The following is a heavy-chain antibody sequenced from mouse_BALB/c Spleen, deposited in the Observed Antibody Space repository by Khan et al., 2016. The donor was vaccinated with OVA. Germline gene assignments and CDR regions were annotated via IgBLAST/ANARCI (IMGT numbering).Heavy chain of an antibody. CDR1: GFSLVNYG. D-gene: IGHD1-2*01. Sequence: VQLQESGPGLVAPSQSLSITCTVSGFSLVNYGVSWIRQPPGKGLEWLGVIWGDGATNYHSALKSRLSFSKDKSESQIFLKLNSLQTDDTATYYCAIIYYGLAWFTYWGQGTLVTVSA. V-gene: IGHV2-3*01. J-gene: IGHJ3*01. CDR3: AIIYYGLAWFTY. CDR2: IWGDGAT.